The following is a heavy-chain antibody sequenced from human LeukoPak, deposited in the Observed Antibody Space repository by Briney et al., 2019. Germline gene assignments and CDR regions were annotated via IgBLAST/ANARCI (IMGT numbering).Heavy chain of an antibody. CDR1: GFNFNDYY. Sequence: PGGSLRLSCTGSGFNFNDYYMSWIRQAPGKGLEWVSDIGGSDNIVAYGRSASGRFAISRDIAKNSLYLEMNSLRPEDTAVYYCAREAVAGAFDHWGQGTLVTVSS. D-gene: IGHD6-19*01. CDR2: IGGSDNIV. V-gene: IGHV3-11*01. CDR3: AREAVAGAFDH. J-gene: IGHJ4*02.